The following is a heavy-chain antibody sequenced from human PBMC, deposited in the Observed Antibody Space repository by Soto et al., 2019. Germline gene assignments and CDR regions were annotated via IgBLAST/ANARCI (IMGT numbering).Heavy chain of an antibody. D-gene: IGHD3-10*01. CDR2: SRNKANRYTT. J-gene: IGHJ4*02. CDR1: GFSFSDHY. Sequence: EVQLVESGGGLVQPGGSLRLSCAASGFSFSDHYMDWVRQAPGKGLEWVGRSRNKANRYTTEYVASVKDRFTISRDDSKNSLYLQMNSLKTEDTAVYYCARGSPHYYVSGSYRTVFDYWGQGTLVTVSS. V-gene: IGHV3-72*01. CDR3: ARGSPHYYVSGSYRTVFDY.